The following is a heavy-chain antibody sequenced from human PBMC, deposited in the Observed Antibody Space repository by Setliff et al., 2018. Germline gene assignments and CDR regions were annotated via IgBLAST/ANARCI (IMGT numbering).Heavy chain of an antibody. CDR3: AKVIGGYPPKPSDY. CDR2: INA. J-gene: IGHJ4*02. V-gene: IGHV1-18*01. CDR1: GYTFTSYG. Sequence: ASVKVSCKSSGYTFTSYGINWVRQAPGQGLEWMGWINAYAQKFQGRVTIITDESTSTAYMELSSLRPEDTAVYYCAKVIGGYPPKPSDYWGQGTLVTVSS. D-gene: IGHD3-16*02.